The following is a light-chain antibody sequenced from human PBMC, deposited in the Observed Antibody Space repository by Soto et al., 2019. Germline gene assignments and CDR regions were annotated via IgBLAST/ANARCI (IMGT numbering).Light chain of an antibody. Sequence: QSALTQPRSVSGSPGQSVTISCTGTSSDVGGYNYVSWYQQHPGKAPKLMIYDVSKRPSGVPDRFFGSKSGNTASLTISGLQAEDEADYYCCSYAGSYTYVFATGTKLTVL. CDR3: CSYAGSYTYV. CDR2: DVS. CDR1: SSDVGGYNY. V-gene: IGLV2-11*01. J-gene: IGLJ1*01.